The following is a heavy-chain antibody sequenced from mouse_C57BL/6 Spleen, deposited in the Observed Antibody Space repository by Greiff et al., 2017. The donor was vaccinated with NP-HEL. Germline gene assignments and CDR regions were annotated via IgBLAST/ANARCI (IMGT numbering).Heavy chain of an antibody. V-gene: IGHV1-7*01. D-gene: IGHD1-1*01. CDR2: INPSSGYT. J-gene: IGHJ4*01. CDR3: AMGYYGRRDYAMDY. Sequence: QVQLKESGAELAKPGASVKLSCKASGYTFTSYWMHWVKQRPGQGLEWIGYINPSSGYTKYNQKFKDKATLTADKSSSTAYMQLSSLTYEDSAVYYCAMGYYGRRDYAMDYWGQGTSVTVSS. CDR1: GYTFTSYW.